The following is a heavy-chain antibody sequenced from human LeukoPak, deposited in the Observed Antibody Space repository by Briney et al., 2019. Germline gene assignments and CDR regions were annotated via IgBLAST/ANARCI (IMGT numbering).Heavy chain of an antibody. CDR3: ARDLGYCSGGSCYGAY. CDR1: GGTFSSYA. J-gene: IGHJ4*02. Sequence: SVKVSCXASGGTFSSYAISWVRQARGQGLEWMGGTIPIFGTAHHAQKLQGSDTLTADESPRTPYMELSNLRREDTAVYYCARDLGYCSGGSCYGAYCGQGTLVTVSP. D-gene: IGHD2-15*01. CDR2: TIPIFGTA. V-gene: IGHV1-69*01.